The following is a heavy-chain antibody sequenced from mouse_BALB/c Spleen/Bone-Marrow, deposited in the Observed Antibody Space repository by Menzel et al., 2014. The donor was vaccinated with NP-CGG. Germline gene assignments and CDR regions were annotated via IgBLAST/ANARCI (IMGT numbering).Heavy chain of an antibody. CDR2: IDPANGNT. Sequence: VHVKQSGAELVKPGASVKLSCTASGFNIKDPYMHWVKQRPEQGLEWIGRIDPANGNTKYDPKFQGKAAITADTSSNTACLQLSSLTSEDTAVYYCASYRYGWYFDVWGAGITGTVSS. V-gene: IGHV14-3*02. CDR1: GFNIKDPY. J-gene: IGHJ1*01. CDR3: ASYRYGWYFDV. D-gene: IGHD2-14*01.